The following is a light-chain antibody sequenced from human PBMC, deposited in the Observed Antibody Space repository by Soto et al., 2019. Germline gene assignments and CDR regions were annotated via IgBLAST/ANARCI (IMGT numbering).Light chain of an antibody. J-gene: IGLJ3*02. CDR1: SSDVGGYNY. CDR3: TSVTTIITWV. CDR2: EVS. Sequence: QSALTQPASVSGSPGQSITISCTGTSSDVGGYNYVSWFQQHPGKAPKLKIYEVSNRPSGVSNRFSGSKSGNTASLTISELQAEDEADYYCTSVTTIITWVFGGGTKLTVL. V-gene: IGLV2-14*01.